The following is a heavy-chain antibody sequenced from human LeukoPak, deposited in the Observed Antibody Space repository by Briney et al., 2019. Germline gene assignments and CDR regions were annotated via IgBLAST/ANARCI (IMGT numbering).Heavy chain of an antibody. J-gene: IGHJ5*02. D-gene: IGHD4-23*01. CDR3: ARGGHDYGGYNWFDP. CDR2: IYYSGST. Sequence: SETLSLTCTVSGGSISSGGYYWSWIRQHPGKGLEWIGYIYYSGSTYYNPSLKSRVTISVDTSKNQFSLKLSSVTAADTAVYYCARGGHDYGGYNWFDPWGQGTLVTVSS. V-gene: IGHV4-31*03. CDR1: GGSISSGGYY.